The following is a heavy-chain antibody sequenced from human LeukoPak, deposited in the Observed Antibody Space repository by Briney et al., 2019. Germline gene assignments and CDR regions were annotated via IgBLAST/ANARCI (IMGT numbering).Heavy chain of an antibody. Sequence: GGSLTLSCRGSGFKFGDYVMSWVRQAPGKGLEWIGFIRSKASGGTTEYAASVKGRFFMSRDDSKSIAYLHMNSLKAEDSAMYYCSFSGWYYFHYWGQGSMVTVSS. D-gene: IGHD6-19*01. V-gene: IGHV3-49*04. CDR1: GFKFGDYV. CDR3: SFSGWYYFHY. CDR2: IRSKASGGTT. J-gene: IGHJ4*02.